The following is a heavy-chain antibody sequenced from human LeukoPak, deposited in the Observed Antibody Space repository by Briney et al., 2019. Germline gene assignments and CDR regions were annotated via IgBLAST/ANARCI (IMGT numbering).Heavy chain of an antibody. CDR2: IYHSGST. CDR1: GYSISSGYY. CDR3: ARDEDSGSHRSPPYNWFDP. J-gene: IGHJ5*02. V-gene: IGHV4-38-2*02. D-gene: IGHD1-26*01. Sequence: SETLSLTCTVSGYSISSGYYWGWIRQHPGKWLEWIGSIYHSGSTYENPSLKIRDTISVDTSKNPFPLKLSSGTAADTAVYYCARDEDSGSHRSPPYNWFDPWGQGTLVTVSS.